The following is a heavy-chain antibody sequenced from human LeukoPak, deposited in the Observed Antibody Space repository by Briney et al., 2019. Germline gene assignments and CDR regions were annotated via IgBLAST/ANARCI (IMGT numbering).Heavy chain of an antibody. CDR2: INPSGGST. CDR3: ARDTVAGTPDY. Sequence: ASVKVSCKASGHTFTSYYMHWVRQAPGQGLEWMGIINPSGGSTSYAQKFQGRVTMTRDTSTSTVYMELSSLRSEDTAVYYCARDTVAGTPDYWGQGTLVTVSS. J-gene: IGHJ4*02. D-gene: IGHD6-19*01. V-gene: IGHV1-46*01. CDR1: GHTFTSYY.